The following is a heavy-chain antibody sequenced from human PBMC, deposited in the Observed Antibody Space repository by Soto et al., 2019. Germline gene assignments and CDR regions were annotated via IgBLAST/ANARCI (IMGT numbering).Heavy chain of an antibody. CDR2: IGTAGDT. D-gene: IGHD3-3*01. CDR3: ARATGYDFWSGYHFDY. V-gene: IGHV3-13*01. J-gene: IGHJ4*02. CDR1: GFTFSSYD. Sequence: GGSLRLSCAASGFTFSSYDMHWVRQATGKGLEWVSAIGTAGDTYYPGSVKGRFTISRENAKNSLYLQMNSLRAGDTAVYYCARATGYDFWSGYHFDYWGQGTLVTVSS.